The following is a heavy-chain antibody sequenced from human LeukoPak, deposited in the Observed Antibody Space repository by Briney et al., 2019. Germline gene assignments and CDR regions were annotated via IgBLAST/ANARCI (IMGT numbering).Heavy chain of an antibody. CDR1: GFTFSSNF. V-gene: IGHV3-53*04. CDR2: IYSGGST. D-gene: IGHD3-3*02. CDR3: ARLYGTFLEWSPYFDY. J-gene: IGHJ4*02. Sequence: QPGGSLSLSCAASGFTFSSNFMSWVRQAPGKGLEWVSVIYSGGSTYYADSVKGRFTISRHNSKNTLYLQMNSLRAEDTAVYYCARLYGTFLEWSPYFDYWGQGTLVTVSS.